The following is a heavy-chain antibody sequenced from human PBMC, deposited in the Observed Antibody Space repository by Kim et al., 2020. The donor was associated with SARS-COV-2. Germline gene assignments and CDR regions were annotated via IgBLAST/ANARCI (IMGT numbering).Heavy chain of an antibody. V-gene: IGHV3-7*01. CDR3: ARGIRSAGYRGYGT. Sequence: GGSLRLSCVASEFTFSAYYMSWVRQAPGKGLEWVSNIKPAGSEPWYVDSVKGRFTISRDNSKNTLYLQMNSPRAEDTAVYYCARGIRSAGYRGYGTWG. CDR1: EFTFSAYY. CDR2: IKPAGSEP. J-gene: IGHJ5*01. D-gene: IGHD5-18*01.